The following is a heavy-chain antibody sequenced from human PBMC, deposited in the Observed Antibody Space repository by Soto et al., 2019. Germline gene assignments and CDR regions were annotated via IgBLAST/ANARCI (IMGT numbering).Heavy chain of an antibody. CDR2: INVGNGNT. V-gene: IGHV1-3*01. CDR1: GYTFTHYA. CDR3: ARDYVGADY. D-gene: IGHD1-26*01. Sequence: QVQLVQSGAEAKKPGASVKVSCKTSGYTFTHYALHWVRQAPGQRLEWMGWINVGNGNTKYSQNFQGRVTLTRDTSASTAYMQLSSLTSQDTAVYYWARDYVGADYWGQGTLVTVSS. J-gene: IGHJ4*02.